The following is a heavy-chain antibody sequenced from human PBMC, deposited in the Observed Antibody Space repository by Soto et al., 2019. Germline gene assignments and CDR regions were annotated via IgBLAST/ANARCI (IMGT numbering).Heavy chain of an antibody. V-gene: IGHV1-18*01. Sequence: GXSVKVSSKDPGYTFTSYRISLLRQYPEQGLEWMGWISAYNGNTNYAQKLQGRVTMTTDTSTSTAYMELRSLRSDDTPVYYCARDLGARPVNYYYYGMDVWGQGTTVTVSS. J-gene: IGHJ6*02. D-gene: IGHD6-6*01. CDR1: GYTFTSYR. CDR2: ISAYNGNT. CDR3: ARDLGARPVNYYYYGMDV.